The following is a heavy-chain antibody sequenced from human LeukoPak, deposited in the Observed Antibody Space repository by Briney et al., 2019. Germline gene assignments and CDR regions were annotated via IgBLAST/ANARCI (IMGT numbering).Heavy chain of an antibody. J-gene: IGHJ3*01. CDR1: GFSFKNYA. V-gene: IGHV3-23*01. CDR2: IIGSGGYT. Sequence: GGSLRLSCTASGFSFKNYAMSWVRQAPGKGLEWVSTIIGSGGYTYYADSVEGRFTISGDNSKNTMYLQMNSLRAEDMAVYYCAKGATASRIGAFDVWGQGTVITVSS. D-gene: IGHD2-21*02. CDR3: AKGATASRIGAFDV.